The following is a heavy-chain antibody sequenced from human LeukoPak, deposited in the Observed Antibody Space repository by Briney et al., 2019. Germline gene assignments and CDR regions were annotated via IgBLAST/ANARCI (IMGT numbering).Heavy chain of an antibody. V-gene: IGHV3-48*03. CDR1: GFTFSSYE. CDR3: VRDPSYGDYALSDY. D-gene: IGHD4-17*01. CDR2: ISSSGSTI. Sequence: PGGSLRLSCAASGFTFSSYEMNWVRQAPGKGLEWVSYISSSGSTIYYADSVKGRFTISRDNAKNSLYLQMNSLRAEDTAVYYCVRDPSYGDYALSDYWGQGTLVTVSS. J-gene: IGHJ4*02.